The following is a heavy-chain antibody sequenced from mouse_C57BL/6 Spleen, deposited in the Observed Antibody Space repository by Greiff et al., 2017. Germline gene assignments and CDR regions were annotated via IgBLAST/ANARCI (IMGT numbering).Heavy chain of an antibody. D-gene: IGHD1-1*01. CDR2: IDPSDSYT. CDR1: GYTFTSYW. CDR3: ARGFITTVVAFDY. V-gene: IGHV1-59*01. Sequence: QVQLQQSGAELVRPGTSVKLSCKASGYTFTSYWMHWVKQRPGQGLEWIGVIDPSDSYTNYNQKFKGKATLTVDTSSSTAYMQLSSLTSEASAVYYGARGFITTVVAFDYWGQGTTRTVSS. J-gene: IGHJ2*01.